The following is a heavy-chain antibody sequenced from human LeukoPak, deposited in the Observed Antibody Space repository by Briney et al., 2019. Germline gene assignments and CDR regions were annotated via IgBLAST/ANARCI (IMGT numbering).Heavy chain of an antibody. J-gene: IGHJ4*02. V-gene: IGHV3-72*01. CDR3: ASIRGTFGY. D-gene: IGHD1-26*01. CDR1: GLTFSDHF. Sequence: GGSLRLSCAASGLTFSDHFLDWVRQAPGKGLEWIGRSKNRAHSYITEYAASVQGRFTISRDDSKNSLYLQMSSLKTDDTAMYYCASIRGTFGYWGQGALVTVSS. CDR2: SKNRAHSYIT.